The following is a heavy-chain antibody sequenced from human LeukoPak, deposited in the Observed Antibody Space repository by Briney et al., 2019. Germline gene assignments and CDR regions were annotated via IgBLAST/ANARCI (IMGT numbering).Heavy chain of an antibody. Sequence: GGSLRLSCAASGFTFSSYAMHWVRQAPGKGLEWVAVISYDGSNKYYADSVKGRFTISRDNSKNTLYLQMNSLRAEDTAVYYCARENGYYDSSGDPYYFDYWGQGTLVTVSS. CDR2: ISYDGSNK. J-gene: IGHJ4*02. CDR3: ARENGYYDSSGDPYYFDY. D-gene: IGHD3-22*01. CDR1: GFTFSSYA. V-gene: IGHV3-30-3*01.